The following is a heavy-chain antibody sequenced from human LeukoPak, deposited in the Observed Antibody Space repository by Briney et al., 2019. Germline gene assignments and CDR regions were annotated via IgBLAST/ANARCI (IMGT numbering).Heavy chain of an antibody. CDR3: ASLRRYGSGSYYQPSGYWFDP. D-gene: IGHD3-10*01. CDR1: GGSISSSSYY. V-gene: IGHV4-31*03. CDR2: IYYSGST. Sequence: PSETLSLTCTVSGGSISSSSYYWSWIRQHPGKGLEWIGYIYYSGSTYYNPSLKSRVTISVDTSKNQFSLKLSSVTAADTAVYYCASLRRYGSGSYYQPSGYWFDPWGQGTLVTVSS. J-gene: IGHJ5*02.